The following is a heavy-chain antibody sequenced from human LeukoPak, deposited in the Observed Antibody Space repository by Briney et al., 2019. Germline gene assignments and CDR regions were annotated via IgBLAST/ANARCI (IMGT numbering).Heavy chain of an antibody. CDR3: TVYYYDGGNYHPTEN. V-gene: IGHV3-73*01. CDR1: GFTFSASA. D-gene: IGHD3-10*01. Sequence: GGSLKLSCAASGFTFSASAMHWARQPSGKGLEWVGGIKSKASHYAQANSASVNGRFTISRDDSKNTAYLQMNGLKTEDTAIYYCTVYYYDGGNYHPTENWGEGTLVTVSS. J-gene: IGHJ4*02. CDR2: IKSKASHYAQ.